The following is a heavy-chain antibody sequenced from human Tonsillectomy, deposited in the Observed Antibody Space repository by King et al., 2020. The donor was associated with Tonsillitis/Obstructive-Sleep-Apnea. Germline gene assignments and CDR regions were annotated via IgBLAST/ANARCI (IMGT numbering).Heavy chain of an antibody. Sequence: QLVQSGAEVKKPGESLKISCKGSGYSFTNYWIGWVRQMPGKGLEWMGIIYPGDSDTRYSPSFQGQVTISADKSISTAYLQWSSLKASDTAMYYGARQGGGIVVVPAVRDAFDIWGQGTMVTVSS. CDR3: ARQGGGIVVVPAVRDAFDI. CDR2: IYPGDSDT. CDR1: GYSFTNYW. J-gene: IGHJ3*02. D-gene: IGHD2-2*01. V-gene: IGHV5-51*01.